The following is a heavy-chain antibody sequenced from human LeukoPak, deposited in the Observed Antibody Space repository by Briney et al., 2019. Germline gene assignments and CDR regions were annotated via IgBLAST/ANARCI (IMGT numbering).Heavy chain of an antibody. CDR3: ARDRMMSEMATPEFYYFDY. V-gene: IGHV1-3*01. D-gene: IGHD5-12*01. CDR2: INAGNGNT. J-gene: IGHJ4*02. Sequence: GASVKVSCKASGYTFTSYAMHWVRQAPGQRLEWMGWINAGNGNTKYSQKFQGRVTITRDTSASTAYMDLRSLRSDDTAVYYCARDRMMSEMATPEFYYFDYWGQGTLVTVSS. CDR1: GYTFTSYA.